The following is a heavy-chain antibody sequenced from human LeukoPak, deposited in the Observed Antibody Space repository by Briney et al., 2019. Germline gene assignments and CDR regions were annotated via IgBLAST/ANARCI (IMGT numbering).Heavy chain of an antibody. Sequence: ASVNVSCKASGYTFTSYGISWVRQAPGQGLEWMGGISAYNGNTNYARKLQGRVTMTTDTSTSTAYMELRSLRSDDTAVYYCARDRLPLLGYCSSTSCWADFDYWGQGTLVTVSS. J-gene: IGHJ4*02. V-gene: IGHV1-18*01. D-gene: IGHD2-2*01. CDR1: GYTFTSYG. CDR2: ISAYNGNT. CDR3: ARDRLPLLGYCSSTSCWADFDY.